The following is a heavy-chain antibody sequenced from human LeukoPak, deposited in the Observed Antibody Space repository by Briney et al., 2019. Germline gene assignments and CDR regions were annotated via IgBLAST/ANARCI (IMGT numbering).Heavy chain of an antibody. V-gene: IGHV3-53*01. CDR3: ASPNPTTVITIPGDYYYGMDV. J-gene: IGHJ6*02. Sequence: GGSLRLSCAASGFTVSSNYMSWVRQAPGKGLELVSVFYSGGSTYYADSVKGRFTISRDNSKNTLYLQMNSLRAEDTAVYYCASPNPTTVITIPGDYYYGMDVWGQGTTVTVSS. CDR2: FYSGGST. D-gene: IGHD3-3*01. CDR1: GFTVSSNY.